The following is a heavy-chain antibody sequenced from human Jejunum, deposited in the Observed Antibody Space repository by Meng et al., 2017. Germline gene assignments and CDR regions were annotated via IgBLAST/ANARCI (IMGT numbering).Heavy chain of an antibody. CDR1: GASISSSNW. J-gene: IGHJ4*02. CDR3: ARRIRGGSYLG. CDR2: VYHSGST. Sequence: QVQLQESGPGLVKPSGTLSLTCGVSGASISSSNWWSWVRQPPGKGLEWIGEVYHSGSTNNNPSLRSRVIISVDKSNNQFSLRLSSVTAADTAVYYCARRIRGGSYLGWGQGSLVTVSS. D-gene: IGHD1-26*01. V-gene: IGHV4-4*02.